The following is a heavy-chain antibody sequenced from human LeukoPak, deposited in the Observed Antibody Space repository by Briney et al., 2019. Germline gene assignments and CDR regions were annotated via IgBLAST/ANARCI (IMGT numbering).Heavy chain of an antibody. V-gene: IGHV1-46*01. J-gene: IGHJ5*02. Sequence: ASVKVSCKASGYTFTSYCMHWVRQAPGQGLEWMGIINPSGGSTSYGQKFQGRVTMTRDTSTSTVYMELSSLTSEDTAVYYCARSPSGVGIANWFDPWGQGTLVTVSS. CDR3: ARSPSGVGIANWFDP. CDR1: GYTFTSYC. D-gene: IGHD6-13*01. CDR2: INPSGGST.